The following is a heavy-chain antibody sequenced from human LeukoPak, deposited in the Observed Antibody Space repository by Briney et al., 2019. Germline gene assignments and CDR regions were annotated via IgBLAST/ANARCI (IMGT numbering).Heavy chain of an antibody. V-gene: IGHV3-74*01. CDR2: LNSDGSTT. Sequence: GGSLRLSCAASGFTFSTFWMHWVRQAPGKGLVWVSRLNSDGSTTNYADYVKGRFTISRDNAKNTLYLQMNSLRAEDTAVYYCAARYCINGVCFFYWGQGTLVTVSS. J-gene: IGHJ4*02. CDR1: GFTFSTFW. CDR3: AARYCINGVCFFY. D-gene: IGHD2-8*01.